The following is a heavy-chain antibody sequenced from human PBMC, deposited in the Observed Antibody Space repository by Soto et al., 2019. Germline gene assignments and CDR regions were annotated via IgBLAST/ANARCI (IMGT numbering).Heavy chain of an antibody. V-gene: IGHV5-51*01. J-gene: IGHJ6*03. D-gene: IGHD3-3*01. CDR2: IYPGDSDT. CDR1: GYSFTSYW. CDR3: XXCXXYDFRNDYYYYMDV. Sequence: GESLKISCKGSGYSFTSYWIGWVRQMPGKGLEWMGIIYPGDSDTRYSPSXXXXXXXXXDKSXSTAYLQWSSLKASDTAMYYCXXCXXYDFRNDYYYYMDVWGKGTTVTXSS.